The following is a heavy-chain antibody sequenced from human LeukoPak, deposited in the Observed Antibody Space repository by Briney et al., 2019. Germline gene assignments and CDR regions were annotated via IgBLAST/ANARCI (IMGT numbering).Heavy chain of an antibody. CDR1: GFTFSSYW. J-gene: IGHJ4*02. V-gene: IGHV3-7*03. Sequence: GGSLRLSCAASGFTFSSYWMSWVRQAPGKGLEWVANIKQDGSEKYYVDSVKGRFTISRDNAKNSLYLQMNSLRAEDTALYYCAKDSVGSTLYYFDYWGQGTLVTVSS. CDR3: AKDSVGSTLYYFDY. CDR2: IKQDGSEK. D-gene: IGHD5/OR15-5a*01.